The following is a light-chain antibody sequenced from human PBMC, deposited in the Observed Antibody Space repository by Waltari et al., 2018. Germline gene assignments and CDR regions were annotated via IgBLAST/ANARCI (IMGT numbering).Light chain of an antibody. CDR2: VNSDGSH. CDR3: QTGGHGTWV. CDR1: SGHRTNV. V-gene: IGLV4-69*01. Sequence: QLVLTQSPSASASLGASVKPTCTLSSGHRTNVIPCLQKRPDKGPRFVMKVNSDGSHNKGDEIPDRFSGSSSGAERYLTISSLQSEDEADYYCQTGGHGTWVFGGGTKMTVL. J-gene: IGLJ3*02.